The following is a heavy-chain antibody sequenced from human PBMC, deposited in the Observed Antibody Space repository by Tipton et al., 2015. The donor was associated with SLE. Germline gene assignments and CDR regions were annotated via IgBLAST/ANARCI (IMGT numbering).Heavy chain of an antibody. J-gene: IGHJ2*01. CDR1: GGSISSYY. CDR2: IYYSGST. V-gene: IGHV4-59*01. Sequence: TLSLTCTVSGGSISSYYWSWIRQPPGKGLEWIGYIYYSGSTNYNPSLKSRVTISVDTSKNQFSLKLSSVTAADTAAYYCARGLPGIAAAGTLSGYFDLWGRGTLVTVSS. CDR3: ARGLPGIAAAGTLSGYFDL. D-gene: IGHD6-13*01.